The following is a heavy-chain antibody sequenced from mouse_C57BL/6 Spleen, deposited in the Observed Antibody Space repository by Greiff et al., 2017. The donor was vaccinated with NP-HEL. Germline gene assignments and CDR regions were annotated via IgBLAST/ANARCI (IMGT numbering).Heavy chain of an antibody. V-gene: IGHV1-62-2*01. D-gene: IGHD2-2*01. CDR1: GYTFTEYT. CDR2: FYPGSGSI. J-gene: IGHJ4*01. Sequence: QVQLKQPGAELVKPGASVKLSCKASGYTFTEYTIHWVKQRSGQGLEWIGWFYPGSGSIKYNEKFKDKATLTADKSSSTVYMELSRLTSEDSAVYFCARHEEGGYDEGYYAMDYWGQGTSVTVSS. CDR3: ARHEEGGYDEGYYAMDY.